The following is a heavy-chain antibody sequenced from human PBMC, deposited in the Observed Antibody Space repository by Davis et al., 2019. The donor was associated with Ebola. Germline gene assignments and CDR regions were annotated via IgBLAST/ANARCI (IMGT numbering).Heavy chain of an antibody. J-gene: IGHJ4*02. Sequence: GGSLRLSCAASGFTFSSYAMGCVRQAPGKGLEWVSAIITGGSTYYADSVKGRFTISRDSSKTTLYLQMNSLRVEDTAVYYCAKDSRRFDYWGQGTLVTVSS. V-gene: IGHV3-23*01. CDR2: IITGGST. CDR1: GFTFSSYA. CDR3: AKDSRRFDY.